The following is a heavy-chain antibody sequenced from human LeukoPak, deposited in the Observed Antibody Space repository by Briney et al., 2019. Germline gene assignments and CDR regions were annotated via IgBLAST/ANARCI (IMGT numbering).Heavy chain of an antibody. CDR2: INWNGGST. V-gene: IGHV3-20*04. Sequence: GGSLRLSCIVSEFSFSTHSMSWVRQAPGKGLEWVSGINWNGGSTGYADSVKGRFTISRDNAKNSLYLQMNSLRAEDTAVYYCARDWGGFDYWGQGTLVTVSS. D-gene: IGHD3-16*01. J-gene: IGHJ4*02. CDR3: ARDWGGFDY. CDR1: EFSFSTHS.